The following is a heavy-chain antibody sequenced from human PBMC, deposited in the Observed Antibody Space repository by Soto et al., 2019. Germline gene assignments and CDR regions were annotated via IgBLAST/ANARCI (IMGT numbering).Heavy chain of an antibody. CDR1: GGTYTSYT. CDR3: ASSWDIGGWYVLDY. J-gene: IGHJ4*02. D-gene: IGHD6-19*01. Sequence: QVQLVQSGAEVKKPGSSVKVSCKASGGTYTSYTISWVRQAPGQGLEWMGSIIPILGIGNYAQKFQGRVTITADKSTSTAYMELSSLRSEDTAVYYCASSWDIGGWYVLDYWGQGTLVTVSS. CDR2: IIPILGIG. V-gene: IGHV1-69*02.